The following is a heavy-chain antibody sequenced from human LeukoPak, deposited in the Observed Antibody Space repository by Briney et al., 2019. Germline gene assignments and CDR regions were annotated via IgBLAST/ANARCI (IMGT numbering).Heavy chain of an antibody. D-gene: IGHD4-11*01. CDR2: ISNDGSSK. Sequence: PGGSLRLSCAASGFSFSSYTMHWFRKAPAKGLEWVAVISNDGSSKYYADSVKGRFTISRDNFKNTLYLQMNSLRAEDTAVYYCARDTSAFGTTVTTAVDYWGQGTLVTVSS. V-gene: IGHV3-30*04. CDR1: GFSFSSYT. J-gene: IGHJ4*02. CDR3: ARDTSAFGTTVTTAVDY.